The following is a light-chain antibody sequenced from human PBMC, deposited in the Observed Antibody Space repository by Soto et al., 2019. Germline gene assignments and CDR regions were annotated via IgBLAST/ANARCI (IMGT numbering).Light chain of an antibody. J-gene: IGKJ2*01. CDR3: LPDFNYPYS. CDR1: QGIRHD. Sequence: AIQMTQSPSSLSASVGDIVTIACRASQGIRHDLGWYQQKPGKAPKLRIYAASSLQSGVPSRFSGSGADTDFNLTISSLQPEDVVNAYCLPDFNYPYSFGQGTKMEIK. V-gene: IGKV1-6*02. CDR2: AAS.